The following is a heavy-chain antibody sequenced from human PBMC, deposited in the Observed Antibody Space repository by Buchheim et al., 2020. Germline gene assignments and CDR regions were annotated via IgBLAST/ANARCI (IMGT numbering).Heavy chain of an antibody. Sequence: QVQLVQSGAEVKKPGSSVKVSCKASGGTFSSYTISRVRQAPGQGLEWMGRIIPILGIANYAQKFQGRVTITADKSTSTAYMELSSLRSEDTAVYYCARSTGAGGYYYYYGMDVWGQGTT. CDR3: ARSTGAGGYYYYYGMDV. CDR2: IIPILGIA. CDR1: GGTFSSYT. D-gene: IGHD1-1*01. V-gene: IGHV1-69*02. J-gene: IGHJ6*02.